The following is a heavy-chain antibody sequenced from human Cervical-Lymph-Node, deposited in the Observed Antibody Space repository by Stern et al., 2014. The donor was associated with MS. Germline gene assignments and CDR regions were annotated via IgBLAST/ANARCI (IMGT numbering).Heavy chain of an antibody. CDR2: ISGSGGAT. Sequence: EVQLLESGGGLVQPGGSVRLSCGASGFIFSTHAMSWVRQAPGKGLEWVSAISGSGGATYHADSVKGRFTISRDNSKKTLYLQMNSLRAEDTAVYYCAKGRDIVATIGGYDYWGQGTLVTVSS. D-gene: IGHD5-12*01. J-gene: IGHJ4*02. CDR1: GFIFSTHA. V-gene: IGHV3-23*01. CDR3: AKGRDIVATIGGYDY.